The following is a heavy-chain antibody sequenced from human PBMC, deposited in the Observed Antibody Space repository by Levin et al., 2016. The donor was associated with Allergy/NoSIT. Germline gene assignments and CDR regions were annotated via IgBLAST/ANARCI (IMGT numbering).Heavy chain of an antibody. CDR1: GFTFSYYA. V-gene: IGHV3-30-3*01. D-gene: IGHD6-13*01. J-gene: IGHJ6*02. CDR3: ARAPYSSSFWFGRGMDV. Sequence: LSLTCAASGFTFSYYAMHWVRQAPGKGLEWVAVISYDGSNKDYADSVKGRFTISRDNSKNTLYLQMNSLRPEDTAVYYCARAPYSSSFWFGRGMDVWGQGTTVTVSS. CDR2: ISYDGSNK.